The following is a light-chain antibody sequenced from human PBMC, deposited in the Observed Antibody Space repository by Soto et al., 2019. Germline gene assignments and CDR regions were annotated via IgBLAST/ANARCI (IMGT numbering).Light chain of an antibody. Sequence: EIVLTQSPGTLSLSPGARAPLSCRASQSLSINYLAWYQQKPGQAPRLLIYAASSRAAGIPDRFSGSGSGTDLTLTISRLEPEDFAVYYCQQYGSSPPLTFGGGTKVDIK. J-gene: IGKJ4*01. CDR2: AAS. CDR3: QQYGSSPPLT. CDR1: QSLSINY. V-gene: IGKV3-20*01.